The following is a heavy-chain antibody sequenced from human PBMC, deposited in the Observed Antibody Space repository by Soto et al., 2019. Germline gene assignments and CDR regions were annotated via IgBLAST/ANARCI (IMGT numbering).Heavy chain of an antibody. CDR3: ARGAYYPDSSAYYSPGIFDY. J-gene: IGHJ4*02. CDR1: GGSISSGGYY. CDR2: ISYSGST. V-gene: IGHV4-31*03. Sequence: SETLSLTCTVSGGSISSGGYYWSWIRQHPGEGLEWIGFISYSGSTYYNPSLKSRVSISVDTSKSQFSLKLSSVTAADTAVFYCARGAYYPDSSAYYSPGIFDYWGLGTLVTVSS. D-gene: IGHD3-22*01.